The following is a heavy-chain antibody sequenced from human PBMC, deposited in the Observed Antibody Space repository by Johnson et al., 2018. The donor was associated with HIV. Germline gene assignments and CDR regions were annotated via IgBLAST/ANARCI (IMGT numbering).Heavy chain of an antibody. CDR2: IQQDGSEK. CDR3: AKRLTYANSLDAFDI. V-gene: IGHV3-7*02. J-gene: IGHJ3*02. Sequence: VQLVESGGALVQPGGSLRLSCAASGLPFSSYWMNWVRQAPGKGLQWVANIQQDGSEKYYADSVKGRFTISRDNSKNTLYLQMNSLRAEDTAVYYCAKRLTYANSLDAFDIWGQGTMVTVSS. CDR1: GLPFSSYW. D-gene: IGHD3-16*01.